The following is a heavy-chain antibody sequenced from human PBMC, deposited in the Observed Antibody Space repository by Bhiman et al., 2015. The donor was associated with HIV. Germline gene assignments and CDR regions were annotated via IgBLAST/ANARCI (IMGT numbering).Heavy chain of an antibody. CDR2: ISNDGSNK. CDR3: ARDLTYGSGSCVDY. Sequence: QVQLVESGGGVVQPGRSLRLSCAASGFTLNTYAMHWVRQAPGKGLEWVAVISNDGSNKYFADSVRGRFTISRDRSKNTLYLQMNSLRPEDTAVYYCARDLTYGSGSCVDYWGQGTLVT. CDR1: GFTLNTYA. V-gene: IGHV3-30*04. D-gene: IGHD3-10*01. J-gene: IGHJ4*02.